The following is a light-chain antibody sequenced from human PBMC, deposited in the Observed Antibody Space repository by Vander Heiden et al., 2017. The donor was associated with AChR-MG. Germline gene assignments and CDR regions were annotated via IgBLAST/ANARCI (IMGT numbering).Light chain of an antibody. J-gene: IGKJ5*01. CDR2: GAS. V-gene: IGKV3-20*01. CDR3: QQYGSSPGIT. Sequence: EIVLTQSPGTLSWSPGERDTLSCRASQSVSSSYLAWYQQKPGQAPRLLIYGASSRATGIPDRFSGSGSGTDFTLTISRLEPEDFAVYYCQQYGSSPGITFGQWTRLEIK. CDR1: QSVSSSY.